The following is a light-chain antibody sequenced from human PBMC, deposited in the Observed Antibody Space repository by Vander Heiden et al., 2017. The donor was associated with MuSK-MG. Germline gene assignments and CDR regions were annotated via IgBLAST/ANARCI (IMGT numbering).Light chain of an antibody. V-gene: IGKV3-15*01. Sequence: IVMTPSPATLSVSPGETATLSCRASQSVSSNLAWYQQKPGQAPRLLIYGASTRATGIPARFSGSGSGTEFTLTISILHSEDFAVYYCQQYNTWPRTFGQGTKLEIK. CDR1: QSVSSN. CDR3: QQYNTWPRT. J-gene: IGKJ2*01. CDR2: GAS.